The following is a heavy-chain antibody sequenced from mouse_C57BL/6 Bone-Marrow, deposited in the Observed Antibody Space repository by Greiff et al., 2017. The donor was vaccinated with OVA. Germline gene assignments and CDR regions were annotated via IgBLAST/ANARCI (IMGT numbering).Heavy chain of an antibody. J-gene: IGHJ3*01. Sequence: EVKLQESGGGLVQPGGSLKLSCAASGFTFSDYYMYWVRQTPEKRLEWVAYISNGGGSTYYPDTVKGRFTISRDNAKNTLYLQMSRLKSEDTAMYYCASLDDYGSSYSWFAYWGQGTLVTVSA. CDR3: ASLDDYGSSYSWFAY. D-gene: IGHD1-1*01. CDR1: GFTFSDYY. V-gene: IGHV5-12*01. CDR2: ISNGGGST.